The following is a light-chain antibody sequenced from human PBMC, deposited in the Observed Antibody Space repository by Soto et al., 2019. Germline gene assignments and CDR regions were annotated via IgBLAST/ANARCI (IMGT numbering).Light chain of an antibody. J-gene: IGKJ1*01. V-gene: IGKV3-20*01. Sequence: EIVLTQSPGTLALSPGEGATLSCRASQSVSKYLAWYQQKPGQAPRLLIYGASSRATGIPDSFSDSGSGTDFTHTISRLEPDDFAVYYCQHYGGSPQPFGQGPKVEIK. CDR3: QHYGGSPQP. CDR1: QSVSKY. CDR2: GAS.